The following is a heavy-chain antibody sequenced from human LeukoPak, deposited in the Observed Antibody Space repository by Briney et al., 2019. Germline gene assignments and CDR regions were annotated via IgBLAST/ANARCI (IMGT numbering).Heavy chain of an antibody. CDR3: ATPDSGSYVRGAFDI. V-gene: IGHV4-39*01. CDR1: GGSISSSSSY. CDR2: IYYSGST. Sequence: SETLSLTCTVSGGSISSSSSYWGWIRQPPGKGLEWIGSIYYSGSTYYNPSLKSRVTISVDTSKNQFSLKLSSVTAADTAVYYCATPDSGSYVRGAFDIWGQGTMVTVSS. D-gene: IGHD1-26*01. J-gene: IGHJ3*02.